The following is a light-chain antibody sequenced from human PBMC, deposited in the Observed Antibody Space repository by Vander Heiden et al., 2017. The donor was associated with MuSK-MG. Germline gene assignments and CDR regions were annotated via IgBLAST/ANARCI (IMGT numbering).Light chain of an antibody. CDR2: AAS. Sequence: DIQMTQSPSSLSASVGDRVTITCRASQGISNSLAWYQQKPGKAPKLLLYAASRLVSAVPSTFTGSRSGTDYTLTISSLHPEDFATYYCQQDDSTPQTFGPGTKVEIK. J-gene: IGKJ1*01. CDR3: QQDDSTPQT. V-gene: IGKV1-NL1*01. CDR1: QGISNS.